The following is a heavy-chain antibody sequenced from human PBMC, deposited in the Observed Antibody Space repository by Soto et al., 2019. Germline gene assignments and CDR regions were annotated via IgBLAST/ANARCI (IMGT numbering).Heavy chain of an antibody. Sequence: SVKVSCKASGGTFSSYAISWVRQAPGQGLEWMGGIIPIFGTANYAQKFQGRVRITADESTSTAYMELSSLRSEDTAVYYCATQMMSSGYYYFDYWGQGTLVTVSS. J-gene: IGHJ4*02. CDR3: ATQMMSSGYYYFDY. CDR2: IIPIFGTA. V-gene: IGHV1-69*13. D-gene: IGHD3-22*01. CDR1: GGTFSSYA.